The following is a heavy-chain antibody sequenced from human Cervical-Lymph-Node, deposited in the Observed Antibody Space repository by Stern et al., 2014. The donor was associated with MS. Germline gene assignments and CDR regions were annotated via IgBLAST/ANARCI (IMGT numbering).Heavy chain of an antibody. CDR2: ISSTSSYI. J-gene: IGHJ4*02. Sequence: EVQLVESGGGLVTPGGSLRLSCAASGFTFSSYSMNWVRQAPGKGLEWVSSISSTSSYIYYADSVKGRFTISRDNAKNSLYLQMNSLRAEDTAVYYCARDAKTYYYGSGSHNDYWGQGTLVTVSS. D-gene: IGHD3-10*01. V-gene: IGHV3-21*01. CDR3: ARDAKTYYYGSGSHNDY. CDR1: GFTFSSYS.